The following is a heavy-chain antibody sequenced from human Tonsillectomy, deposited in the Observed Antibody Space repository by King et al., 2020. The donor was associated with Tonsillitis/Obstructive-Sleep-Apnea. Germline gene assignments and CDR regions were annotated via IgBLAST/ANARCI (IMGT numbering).Heavy chain of an antibody. Sequence: VKLVESGGGVVQPGRSLRLSCAASGFTFSSYGMHWVRQAPGKGLEWVAVIWYDGSNKYYADSVKGRFTISRDNSKNTLYLQMNSLRAEDTAVYYCARDYDFWSGPSAPVDYWGQGTLVTVSS. CDR1: GFTFSSYG. J-gene: IGHJ4*02. CDR3: ARDYDFWSGPSAPVDY. D-gene: IGHD3-3*01. CDR2: IWYDGSNK. V-gene: IGHV3-33*01.